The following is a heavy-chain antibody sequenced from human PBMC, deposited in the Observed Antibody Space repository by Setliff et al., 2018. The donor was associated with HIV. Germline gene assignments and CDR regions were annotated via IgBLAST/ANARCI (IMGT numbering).Heavy chain of an antibody. D-gene: IGHD3-16*02. CDR3: ARDRCDSVKCYLYDWFDP. Sequence: ASVKVSCKTSGYSFSSHPIHWVRQAPGQRPEWMGWIKTGNGDTQYSQKFRDRVTITRDTSADTVYMELSSLRSEDTAVYYCARDRCDSVKCYLYDWFDPWGQGTLVTVSS. V-gene: IGHV1-3*04. J-gene: IGHJ5*02. CDR1: GYSFSSHP. CDR2: IKTGNGDT.